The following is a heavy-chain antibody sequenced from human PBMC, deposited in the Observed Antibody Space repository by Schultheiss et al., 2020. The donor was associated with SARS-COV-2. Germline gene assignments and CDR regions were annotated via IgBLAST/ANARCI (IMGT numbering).Heavy chain of an antibody. V-gene: IGHV3-21*01. Sequence: GGSLRLSCAASGFTFSSYSMNWVRQAPGKGLEWVSSISSSSSYIYYADSVKGRFTISRDNAKNSLYLQMNSLRAEDTAVYYCARVHLHYDFWSGDDAFDIWGQGTMVTVSS. CDR1: GFTFSSYS. D-gene: IGHD3-3*01. CDR2: ISSSSSYI. CDR3: ARVHLHYDFWSGDDAFDI. J-gene: IGHJ3*02.